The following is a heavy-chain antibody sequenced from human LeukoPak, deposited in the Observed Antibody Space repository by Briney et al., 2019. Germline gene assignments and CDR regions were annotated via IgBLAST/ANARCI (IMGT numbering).Heavy chain of an antibody. J-gene: IGHJ4*02. V-gene: IGHV3-9*01. Sequence: PGRSLRLSCAASGFTFDDYAMHWVRQAPGKGLEWVSGISWNSGSIGYADSVKGRFTISRDNAKNSLYLQMNSLRAEDTAVYYCARLKYSSGWYYFDYWGQGTLVTVSS. CDR2: ISWNSGSI. CDR1: GFTFDDYA. CDR3: ARLKYSSGWYYFDY. D-gene: IGHD6-19*01.